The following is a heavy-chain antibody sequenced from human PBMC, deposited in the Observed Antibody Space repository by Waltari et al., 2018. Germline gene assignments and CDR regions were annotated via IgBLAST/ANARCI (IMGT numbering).Heavy chain of an antibody. J-gene: IGHJ5*02. Sequence: QVQLQESGPGLVKPSETLSLTCTVSGGSISSSYWSWIRQPPGKGLEWIGYIYSSGSSTYNPPLKSLVTISFDTSKNQFSLKLNSVTAADTAVYYCARVLRSAWGVWFDPWGPGTLVIVSS. CDR2: IYSSGSS. CDR3: ARVLRSAWGVWFDP. CDR1: GGSISSSY. V-gene: IGHV4-59*01. D-gene: IGHD3-16*01.